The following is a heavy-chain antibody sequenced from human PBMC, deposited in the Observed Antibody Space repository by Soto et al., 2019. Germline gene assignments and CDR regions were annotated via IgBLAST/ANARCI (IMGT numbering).Heavy chain of an antibody. CDR2: VWYDGSNK. CDR3: ATEKDYGGHSLDY. V-gene: IGHV3-33*01. CDR1: GFTFSAYG. Sequence: QVQLVESGGGVVQPGKSLRLSCAASGFTFSAYGMHWVRQAPGKGLEWVAVVWYDGSNKYYADSVKGRFTISRDNSKNTLYLQMNSRRAEDTAVYYCATEKDYGGHSLDYWGQGTLVTVSS. D-gene: IGHD4-17*01. J-gene: IGHJ4*02.